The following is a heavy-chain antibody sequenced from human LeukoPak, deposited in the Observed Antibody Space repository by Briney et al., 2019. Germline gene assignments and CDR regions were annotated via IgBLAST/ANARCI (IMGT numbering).Heavy chain of an antibody. CDR1: GFTFSSYE. V-gene: IGHV3-48*03. CDR2: ISSSGSTI. Sequence: GGSLRLSCAASGFTFSSYEMNWVRQAPGKGLEWVSYISSSGSTIYYVDSVKGRFTISGDKAKNSLYLQMNSLRVEDTAVYYCARDYKYAFDNWGQGTLVTVSS. J-gene: IGHJ4*02. D-gene: IGHD5-24*01. CDR3: ARDYKYAFDN.